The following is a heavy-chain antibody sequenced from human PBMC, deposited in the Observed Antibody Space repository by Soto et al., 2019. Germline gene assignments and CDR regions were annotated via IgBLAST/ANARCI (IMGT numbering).Heavy chain of an antibody. D-gene: IGHD3-16*01. CDR1: GYSFTNYW. CDR2: IYPGDSDA. J-gene: IGHJ4*02. CDR3: ARTGGTDARGHLEFDY. Sequence: PGESLKISCQGSGYSFTNYWIGWVRQMPGKGLEWMGIIYPGDSDARYSPSFQGQVTMSADKSIRIAYLQWNSLKASDTAIYYCARTGGTDARGHLEFDYWGQGTLVTVSS. V-gene: IGHV5-51*01.